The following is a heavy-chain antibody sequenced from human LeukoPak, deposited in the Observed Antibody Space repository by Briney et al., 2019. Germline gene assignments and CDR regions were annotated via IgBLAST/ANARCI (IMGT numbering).Heavy chain of an antibody. V-gene: IGHV1-2*02. CDR1: GYTFTANN. D-gene: IGHD1-26*01. J-gene: IGHJ4*02. Sequence: ASVKVSCKASGYTFTANNMTWLRQAPGQGLKWLGWINPTSGGTNYAQKFQGRVTMTRDTSISTAYMELSGLRSDDTAMYYCARESLVGAHTPHDYWGQGTLVTVSS. CDR3: ARESLVGAHTPHDY. CDR2: INPTSGGT.